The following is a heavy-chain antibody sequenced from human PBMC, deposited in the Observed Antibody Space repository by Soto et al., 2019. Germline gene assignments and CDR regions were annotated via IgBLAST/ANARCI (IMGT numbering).Heavy chain of an antibody. CDR2: VYTSDYT. J-gene: IGHJ6*02. V-gene: IGHV4-4*08. CDR1: GASIRSYY. CDR3: ARGDVVPAADYYYYYGMDV. Sequence: SETLSLTCSVSGASIRSYYWHWIRQPPGKGLEWIGYVYTSDYTRYSSTLKSRVTISVDTSKNQFSLKLSSVTAADTAVYYCARGDVVPAADYYYYYGMDVWGQGTTVTVSS. D-gene: IGHD2-2*01.